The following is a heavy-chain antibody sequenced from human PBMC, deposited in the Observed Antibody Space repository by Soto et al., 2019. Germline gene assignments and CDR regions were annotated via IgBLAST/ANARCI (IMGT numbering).Heavy chain of an antibody. CDR3: ARVGGARGHWFDP. Sequence: QVQLVQSGGEVKKPGASVKVSCKASGYTFTSYGISWVRQAPGQGLEWMGRISAYNGNTNYAQNLQGRITKTEDTSKSTAYMELRSLRSADTAVYYCARVGGARGHWFDPWGQGTLVTVSS. V-gene: IGHV1-18*01. J-gene: IGHJ5*02. CDR1: GYTFTSYG. CDR2: ISAYNGNT. D-gene: IGHD3-16*01.